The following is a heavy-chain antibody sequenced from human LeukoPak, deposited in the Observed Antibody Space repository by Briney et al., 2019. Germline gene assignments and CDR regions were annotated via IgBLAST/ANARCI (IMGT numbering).Heavy chain of an antibody. CDR2: ISSSSSYI. J-gene: IGHJ4*02. D-gene: IGHD5-18*01. Sequence: GESLRLSCAASGFTFSSYSMNWVRQAPGQGLEWVSSISSSSSYIYYADSVKGRFTISRDNAKNSLYLQMNSLRAEDTAVYYCARDFSSYGYSYYFDYWGQGTLVTVSS. V-gene: IGHV3-21*01. CDR1: GFTFSSYS. CDR3: ARDFSSYGYSYYFDY.